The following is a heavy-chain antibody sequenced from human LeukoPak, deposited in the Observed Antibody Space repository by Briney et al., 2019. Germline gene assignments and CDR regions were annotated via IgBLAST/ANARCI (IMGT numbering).Heavy chain of an antibody. Sequence: SETLSLTCTVSGASISSSSNYWGWIRQPPGKGLEWIGSIYYSGSTYYNPSLKSRVTISVDTSKNQFSLKLSSVTAADTAVCYCASGSGYPGGVDYWGQGTLVTVTS. CDR2: IYYSGST. D-gene: IGHD3-22*01. CDR1: GASISSSSNY. J-gene: IGHJ4*02. V-gene: IGHV4-39*01. CDR3: ASGSGYPGGVDY.